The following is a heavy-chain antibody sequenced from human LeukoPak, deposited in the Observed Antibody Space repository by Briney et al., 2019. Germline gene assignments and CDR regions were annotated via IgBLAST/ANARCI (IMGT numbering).Heavy chain of an antibody. CDR3: ARHSSGLGLSFNYYYYMDV. CDR1: GYTFTSYY. CDR2: INPSGGST. J-gene: IGHJ6*03. V-gene: IGHV1-46*01. D-gene: IGHD3-22*01. Sequence: GASVKVSCKASGYTFTSYYMHWVRQAPGQGLEWMGIINPSGGSTSYAQKFQGRVTITADKSTSTAYMELSSLRSEDTAVYYCARHSSGLGLSFNYYYYMDVWGKGTTVTVSS.